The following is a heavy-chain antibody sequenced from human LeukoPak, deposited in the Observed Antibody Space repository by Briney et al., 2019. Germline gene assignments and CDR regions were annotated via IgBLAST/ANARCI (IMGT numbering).Heavy chain of an antibody. V-gene: IGHV5-51*01. Sequence: NRGESLKISCKGSGYSFTSYWIGWVRQMPGKGLEWIGIIYPGDSDTRYSPSFQGQVTISADKSISTAYLQWSSLKASDTAMYYCARRAAMVRGVIMDYWGQGTLVTVSS. CDR2: IYPGDSDT. CDR1: GYSFTSYW. J-gene: IGHJ4*02. D-gene: IGHD3-10*01. CDR3: ARRAAMVRGVIMDY.